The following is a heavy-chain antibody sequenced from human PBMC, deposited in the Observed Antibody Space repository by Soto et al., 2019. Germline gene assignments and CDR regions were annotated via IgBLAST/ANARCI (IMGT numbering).Heavy chain of an antibody. CDR1: GYTFTCYY. J-gene: IGHJ4*02. CDR2: INPNSGGT. CDR3: ARASDTVIVGATAHFGD. V-gene: IGHV1-2*02. D-gene: IGHD1-26*01. Sequence: GXSVKVSCKTSGYTFTCYYMHLVRQAPGQGLEWMGWINPNSGGTNYAQKFQGRVTMTRDTSISTAYMELSRLRSDDTAVYYCARASDTVIVGATAHFGDWGQGTLVTVSS.